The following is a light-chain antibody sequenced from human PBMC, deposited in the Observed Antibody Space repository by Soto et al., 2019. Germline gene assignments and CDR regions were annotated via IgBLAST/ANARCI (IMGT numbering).Light chain of an antibody. CDR1: SSDVGGYSY. CDR3: SSYTSTSTVI. Sequence: QLVLTQPASVSGSPGQSITISCIGTSSDVGGYSYVSWYQQHAGKAPKLMIYEVSNRPSGVSNRFSASKSGNTASLTISGLQAEDEANYYCSSYTSTSTVIFGGGTKLTVL. CDR2: EVS. V-gene: IGLV2-14*01. J-gene: IGLJ2*01.